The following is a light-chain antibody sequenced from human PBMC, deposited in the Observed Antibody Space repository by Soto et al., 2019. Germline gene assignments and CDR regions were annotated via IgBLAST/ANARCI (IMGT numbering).Light chain of an antibody. CDR3: QQRYDLRLS. Sequence: EIVLTQSPATLSLSAGERATLSCRASQSASRCLAWYQQKPGQAPRLLIYDASNRATGIPSRFSGSGSGTYFTLTISSLEHEDSAVYYCQQRYDLRLSFGGGTKVEIK. V-gene: IGKV3-11*01. J-gene: IGKJ4*01. CDR1: QSASRC. CDR2: DAS.